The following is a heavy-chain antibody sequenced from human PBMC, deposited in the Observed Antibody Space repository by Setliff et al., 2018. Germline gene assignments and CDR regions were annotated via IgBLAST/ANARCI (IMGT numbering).Heavy chain of an antibody. D-gene: IGHD4-17*01. J-gene: IGHJ3*02. CDR2: IYYTGST. V-gene: IGHV4-59*12. CDR1: GGSLNSYY. CDR3: ARDPLTTNRRRAFDI. Sequence: SETLSLTCTVSGGSLNSYYWSWIRQPPGKGLEWIGYIYYTGSTNYNPSLKSRVTISIDTSMDQFSLKLNSVTAADTAVYYCARDPLTTNRRRAFDIWGQGTMVTVSS.